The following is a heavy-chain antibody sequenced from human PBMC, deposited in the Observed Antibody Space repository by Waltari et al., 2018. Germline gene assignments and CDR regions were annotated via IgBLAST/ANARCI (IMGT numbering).Heavy chain of an antibody. J-gene: IGHJ3*02. D-gene: IGHD6-13*01. Sequence: QVQLQESGPGLVKPSETLSLTCAVSVYSISSGYYWGWFRPPPGKGLEWIGSIYHSGSTYYNPSLKSRVTISVDTSKNQFSLKLSSVTAADTAVYYCARTICSSCGVRAAFDIWGQGTMVTVSS. CDR3: ARTICSSCGVRAAFDI. CDR1: VYSISSGYY. CDR2: IYHSGST. V-gene: IGHV4-38-2*01.